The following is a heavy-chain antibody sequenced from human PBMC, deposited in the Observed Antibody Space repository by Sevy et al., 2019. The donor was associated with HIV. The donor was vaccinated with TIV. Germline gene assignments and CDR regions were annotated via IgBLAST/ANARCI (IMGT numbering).Heavy chain of an antibody. CDR3: ARDLFSGGNAVYGY. V-gene: IGHV3-11*04. Sequence: GGSLRLSCAASGFTFSHYYMSWIRQAPGKGLEWVSYISSSGNTIYYTDSVKGRFTISRDNAKNSLYLQMNSVRAEDTAVYYCARDLFSGGNAVYGYWGQGTLVTVSS. CDR1: GFTFSHYY. J-gene: IGHJ4*02. D-gene: IGHD2-15*01. CDR2: ISSSGNTI.